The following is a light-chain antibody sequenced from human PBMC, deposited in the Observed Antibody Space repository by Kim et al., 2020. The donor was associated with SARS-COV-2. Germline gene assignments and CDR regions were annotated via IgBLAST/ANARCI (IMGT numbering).Light chain of an antibody. V-gene: IGLV3-1*01. CDR1: KLGEKY. CDR3: QTWDSSTGV. CDR2: QDA. J-gene: IGLJ1*01. Sequence: VATGQTTSVTCAGDKLGEKYVFWYQKRPGQSPVLVIYQDAKRPSGIPERFSGSISGNTATLTISGTQAMDEADYYCQTWDSSTGVFGTGTKVTVL.